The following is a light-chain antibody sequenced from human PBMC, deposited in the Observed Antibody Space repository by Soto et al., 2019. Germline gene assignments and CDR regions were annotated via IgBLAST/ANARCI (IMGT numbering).Light chain of an antibody. CDR2: DAS. CDR1: QYIGSS. CDR3: QQYSSYPLT. J-gene: IGKJ4*01. Sequence: DIQLTQSPSPLSASVGDRVTITCRASQYIGSSLAWHQQKPGKGPKLLIYDASSLDRGVPSRFSGSGSGAEFTLTISSLQPDDFATYYCQQYSSYPLTFGGGTQVEIK. V-gene: IGKV1-5*01.